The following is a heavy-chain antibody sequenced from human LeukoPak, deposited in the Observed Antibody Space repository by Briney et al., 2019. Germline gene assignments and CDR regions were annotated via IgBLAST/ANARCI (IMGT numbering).Heavy chain of an antibody. Sequence: ASVKVSCKASGYTFTYYAIHWVRQAPGQRLEWMGWINAGNGNTKYSQEFQGRVTITRDTSASTAYMELSSLRSEDMAVYYCARGGIAAAGDYWGQGTLVTVSS. V-gene: IGHV1-3*03. CDR1: GYTFTYYA. CDR2: INAGNGNT. J-gene: IGHJ4*02. CDR3: ARGGIAAAGDY. D-gene: IGHD6-13*01.